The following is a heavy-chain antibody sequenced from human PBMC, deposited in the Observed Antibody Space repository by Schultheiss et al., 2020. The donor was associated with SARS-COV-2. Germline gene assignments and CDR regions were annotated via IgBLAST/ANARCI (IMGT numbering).Heavy chain of an antibody. D-gene: IGHD6-13*01. V-gene: IGHV3-48*03. CDR3: ARPGAGSTYAFDI. CDR2: ISSSGSTI. Sequence: GESLKISCAASGFTFSSYAMSWVRQAPGNGLEWVSYISSSGSTIYYADSVKGRFTISRDNAKNSLYLQMNSLRAEDTAVYYCARPGAGSTYAFDIWGQGTMVTVSS. CDR1: GFTFSSYA. J-gene: IGHJ3*02.